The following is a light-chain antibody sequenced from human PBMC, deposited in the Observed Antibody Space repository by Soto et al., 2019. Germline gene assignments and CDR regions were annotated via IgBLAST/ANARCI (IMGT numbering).Light chain of an antibody. CDR3: GSWDSSLSAYV. V-gene: IGLV3-21*02. Sequence: SYELTQPPSVSVAPGQTARITCGGNNIGSTSVHWYQQKPGQAPVLVVYDDRDRPSGIPERFSGSKSGTSATLGITGFQTGDEADYYCGSWDSSLSAYVFGTGTKLTVL. J-gene: IGLJ1*01. CDR2: DDR. CDR1: NIGSTS.